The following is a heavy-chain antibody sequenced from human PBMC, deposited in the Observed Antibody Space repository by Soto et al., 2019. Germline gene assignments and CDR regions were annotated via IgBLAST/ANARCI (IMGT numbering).Heavy chain of an antibody. CDR2: FSDSGST. V-gene: IGHV4-34*01. Sequence: PSVTLSLTCGVSGGSIRCNYWGWIRQPPGKGLEWIGEFSDSGSTNYNPSLKSRVTISEDMSKSQFSLKLSSVTAADTAVYYCARGNFYYGMDGWGHGTKVTVSS. J-gene: IGHJ6*02. CDR1: GGSIRCNY. CDR3: ARGNFYYGMDG.